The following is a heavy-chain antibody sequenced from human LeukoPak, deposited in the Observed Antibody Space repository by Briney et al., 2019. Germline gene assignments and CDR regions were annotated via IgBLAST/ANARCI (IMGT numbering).Heavy chain of an antibody. J-gene: IGHJ4*02. CDR3: AKVRNVLLWFGEPEFDY. D-gene: IGHD3-10*01. CDR2: ISGSGGST. CDR1: GFTFSSYA. V-gene: IGHV3-23*01. Sequence: GGSLRLSCAASGFTFSSYAMSWVRQAPGKGLEWVSAISGSGGSTHYADSVKGRFTISRDNSKNTLYLQMNSLRAEDTAVYYCAKVRNVLLWFGEPEFDYWGQGTLVTVSS.